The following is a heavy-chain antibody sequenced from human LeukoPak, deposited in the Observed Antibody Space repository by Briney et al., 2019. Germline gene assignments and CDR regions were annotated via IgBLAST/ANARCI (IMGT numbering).Heavy chain of an antibody. Sequence: ASVKVSCKASGGTFSSYAISWVRQASGQGLVWMGGIIPIFGTANYAQKFQGRVTITADESTSTAYMELSSLRSEDTAVYYCARGQQLVLYYFDYWGQGTLVTVSS. CDR3: ARGQQLVLYYFDY. J-gene: IGHJ4*02. CDR1: GGTFSSYA. D-gene: IGHD6-13*01. CDR2: IIPIFGTA. V-gene: IGHV1-69*13.